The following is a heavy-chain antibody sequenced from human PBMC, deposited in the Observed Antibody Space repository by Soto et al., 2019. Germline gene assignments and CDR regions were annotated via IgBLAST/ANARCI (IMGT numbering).Heavy chain of an antibody. CDR1: GYTFTGYY. V-gene: IGHV1-2*02. CDR3: ARDKGYCSSTSCYRLYYYYGMDV. D-gene: IGHD2-2*01. Sequence: ASVKVSCKASGYTFTGYYMHWVRQAPGQGLEWMGWINPNSGGTNYAQKFQGRVTMTGDTSISTAYMELSRLRSDDTAVYYCARDKGYCSSTSCYRLYYYYGMDVWGQGTTVTVSS. CDR2: INPNSGGT. J-gene: IGHJ6*02.